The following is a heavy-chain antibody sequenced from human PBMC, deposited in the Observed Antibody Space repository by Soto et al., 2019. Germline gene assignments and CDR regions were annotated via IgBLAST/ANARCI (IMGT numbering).Heavy chain of an antibody. D-gene: IGHD2-2*01. J-gene: IGHJ4*02. CDR1: GFSLITDGVG. CDR2: IFWDDDK. Sequence: SGPTLVNPTETLTLTCTFSGFSLITDGVGVGWLRQPPEKALEWLAVIFWDDDKRYSPSLKSRLTITKDTSKSQVVLTLTNMDPVDTATYDGAHRRPTTSSFYYWGPGALVTVAS. CDR3: AHRRPTTSSFYY. V-gene: IGHV2-5*02.